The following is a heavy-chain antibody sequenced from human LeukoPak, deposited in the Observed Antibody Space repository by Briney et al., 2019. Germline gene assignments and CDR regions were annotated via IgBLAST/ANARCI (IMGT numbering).Heavy chain of an antibody. CDR2: VSGSGGST. D-gene: IGHD2-2*02. J-gene: IGHJ5*02. Sequence: GGSLRLSCAASGFIFGSYAMSWVRQAPGKGLEWVSGVSGSGGSTYYADSVKGRFTITRDNSKNTLYLQMNSLRGEDTAVYHWAKEVGYCTSSNCYSWFDPWGQGTQVTVSS. V-gene: IGHV3-23*01. CDR3: AKEVGYCTSSNCYSWFDP. CDR1: GFIFGSYA.